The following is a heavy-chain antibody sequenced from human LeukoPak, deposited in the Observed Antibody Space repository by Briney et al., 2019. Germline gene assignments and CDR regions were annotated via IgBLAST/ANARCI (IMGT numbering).Heavy chain of an antibody. CDR3: ANNWNVDN. V-gene: IGHV3-23*01. CDR1: GFTFSNYA. CDR2: ISNSGDST. D-gene: IGHD1-20*01. Sequence: GGSLRLSCAASGFTFSNYAMTWVRQAPGKGLEWVSAISNSGDSTYYADSVKGRFTISRDNSKNTLYLQMNNLRAEDTAVYYCANNWNVDNWGQGTLVTVSS. J-gene: IGHJ4*02.